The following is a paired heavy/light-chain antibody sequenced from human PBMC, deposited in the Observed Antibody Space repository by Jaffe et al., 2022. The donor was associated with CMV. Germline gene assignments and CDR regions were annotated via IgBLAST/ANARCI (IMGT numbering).Heavy chain of an antibody. CDR3: TRDQAVYSSGYYGIPGDA. Sequence: QVQMVESGGGVVLPGGSLRLSCAASGFTFTTYGMHWVRQAPGKGLEWVALISYDGSKKYYAESLKARFTISRDNSKNTLYLQLNSLRADDTAVYYCTRDQAVYSSGYYGIPGDAWGQGTLVTVSS. CDR1: GFTFTTYG. D-gene: IGHD3-22*01. CDR2: ISYDGSKK. J-gene: IGHJ5*02. V-gene: IGHV3-33*05.
Light chain of an antibody. J-gene: IGKJ4*01. CDR2: DVS. CDR3: QQRSNWPPALT. V-gene: IGKV3-11*01. Sequence: EIVLTQSPATLSLSPGERASLSCRASQSISNFSAWYQQKPGQAPRLLIYDVSFRATGIPARFSGSGSGTDFTLTISSLESEDFAVYYCQQRSNWPPALTFGGGTKVEIK. CDR1: QSISNF.